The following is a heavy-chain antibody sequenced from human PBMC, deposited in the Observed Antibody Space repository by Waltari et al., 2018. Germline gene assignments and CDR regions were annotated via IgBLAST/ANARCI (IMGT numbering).Heavy chain of an antibody. CDR1: GYSISSGYY. D-gene: IGHD6-13*01. CDR3: ARADSSSLRFYYFDY. J-gene: IGHJ4*02. V-gene: IGHV4-38-2*01. CDR2: IYHSGST. Sequence: QVQLQESGPGLVKPSETLSLTCAVSGYSISSGYYWGWIRQPPGKGLEWIGSIYHSGSTYYNPSLKRRVTISVDTSKNQFSLKLSSVTAADTAVYYCARADSSSLRFYYFDYWGQGTLVTVSS.